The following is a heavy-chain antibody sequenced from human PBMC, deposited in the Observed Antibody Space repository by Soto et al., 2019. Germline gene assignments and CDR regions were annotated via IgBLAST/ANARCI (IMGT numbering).Heavy chain of an antibody. V-gene: IGHV4-59*08. Sequence: SETLSLTCTVSGGSISSYYWSWIRQPPGKGLEWIGYIYYSGSTNYNPSLKSRVTISVDTSKNQFSLKLSSVTAADTAVYYCARHGCSSTSSYPHYYYYMDVWGKGTTVTV. CDR2: IYYSGST. J-gene: IGHJ6*03. CDR1: GGSISSYY. CDR3: ARHGCSSTSSYPHYYYYMDV. D-gene: IGHD2-2*01.